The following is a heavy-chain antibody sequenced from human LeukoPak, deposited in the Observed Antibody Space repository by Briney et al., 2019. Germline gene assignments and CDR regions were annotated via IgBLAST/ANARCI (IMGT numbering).Heavy chain of an antibody. Sequence: RGALRVSCAASVCTFSSYAMSLVRQAPGKGLERASAISGSGGSTYYAASVKGRFTISRDNSKNTLYLQMNSLRAEDTAVYYCARYDGGNSGVDYWGQRTLVTVSS. CDR3: ARYDGGNSGVDY. V-gene: IGHV3-23*01. CDR2: ISGSGGST. J-gene: IGHJ4*02. D-gene: IGHD4-23*01. CDR1: VCTFSSYA.